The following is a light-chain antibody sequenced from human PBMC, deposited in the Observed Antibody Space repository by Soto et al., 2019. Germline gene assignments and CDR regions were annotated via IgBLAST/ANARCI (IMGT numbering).Light chain of an antibody. CDR2: GAS. Sequence: IVMTQSPATLSVSPGERATLSCRASQSVSSDLAWYHQKPGQAPRLLIYGASTRATGIPARFSDSGSGTDFTLTINSLQSEDFAVYYCRQYNTWPRTFGQGTKVEIK. V-gene: IGKV3-15*01. CDR3: RQYNTWPRT. J-gene: IGKJ1*01. CDR1: QSVSSD.